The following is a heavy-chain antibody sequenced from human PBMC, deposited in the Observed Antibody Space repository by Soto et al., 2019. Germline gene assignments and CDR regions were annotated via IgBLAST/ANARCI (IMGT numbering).Heavy chain of an antibody. Sequence: ASVNVSCKASGYTFTGYYMHWVRQAPGQWLELMGWINPNSGGTNYAHKFQGWVTITRDTSISTDYMELSRLRSDDTAVYYCARVVVYCSSPRCARYYYYGKEVWGQGTTVTVSS. CDR1: GYTFTGYY. CDR2: INPNSGGT. CDR3: ARVVVYCSSPRCARYYYYGKEV. D-gene: IGHD2-2*01. V-gene: IGHV1-2*04. J-gene: IGHJ6*02.